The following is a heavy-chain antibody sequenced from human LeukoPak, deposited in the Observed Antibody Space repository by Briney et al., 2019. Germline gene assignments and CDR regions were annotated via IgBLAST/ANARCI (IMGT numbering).Heavy chain of an antibody. J-gene: IGHJ4*02. CDR2: ISGSGGST. Sequence: GGSLRLSCAASGFTFSSYAMSWVRQAPGKGLEWVSAISGSGGSTYYADSVKGRFTISRYNSKNTLYLQMNSLRAEDTAVYYCAKSGDLPYGNYWGQGALVTVSS. D-gene: IGHD3-3*01. V-gene: IGHV3-23*01. CDR1: GFTFSSYA. CDR3: AKSGDLPYGNY.